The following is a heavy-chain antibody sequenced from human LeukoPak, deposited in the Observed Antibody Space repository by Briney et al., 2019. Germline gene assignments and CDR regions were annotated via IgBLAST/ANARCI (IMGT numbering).Heavy chain of an antibody. Sequence: GGSLRLSCAASGFTFSSYGMHWVRQAPGKGLEWVAFIRYDGSNKYYADSVKGRFTISRDNSKNTLYLQMNSLRAEDTAVYYCARDGDYGDYGIDYWGQGTLVTVAS. D-gene: IGHD4-17*01. CDR1: GFTFSSYG. J-gene: IGHJ4*02. V-gene: IGHV3-30*02. CDR2: IRYDGSNK. CDR3: ARDGDYGDYGIDY.